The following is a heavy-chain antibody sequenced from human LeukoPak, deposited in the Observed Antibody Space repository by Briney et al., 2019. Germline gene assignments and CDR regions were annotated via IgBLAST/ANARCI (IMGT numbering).Heavy chain of an antibody. J-gene: IGHJ4*02. CDR3: ARDPGPRASAVDY. CDR2: IWYDGSNK. V-gene: IGHV3-33*01. CDR1: GFTFSSYG. Sequence: GVSLRLSCAASGFTFSSYGMHWVRQAPGKGLEWVAVIWYDGSNKYYADSVKGRFTISRDNSKNTLYLQMNSLRAEDTAVYYCARDPGPRASAVDYWGQGTLVTVSS.